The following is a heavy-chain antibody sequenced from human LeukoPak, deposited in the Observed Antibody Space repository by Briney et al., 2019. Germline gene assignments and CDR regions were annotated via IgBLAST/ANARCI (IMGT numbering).Heavy chain of an antibody. J-gene: IGHJ5*02. V-gene: IGHV3-23*01. CDR1: GFTFTNHG. Sequence: GGSLRLSCAASGFTFTNHGMSWVRQALGKGLEGVSAITGSGDRTYYADSVKGRFTISRDNSKNTLYLQMKSRRAEDTALYYCARGDKQLVFERRKGGFDPWGQGTLVTVSS. CDR2: ITGSGDRT. CDR3: ARGDKQLVFERRKGGFDP. D-gene: IGHD6-13*01.